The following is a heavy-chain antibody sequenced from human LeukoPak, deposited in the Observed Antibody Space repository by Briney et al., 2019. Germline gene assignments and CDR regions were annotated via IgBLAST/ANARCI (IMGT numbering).Heavy chain of an antibody. V-gene: IGHV4-59*08. J-gene: IGHJ4*02. D-gene: IGHD5-18*01. CDR1: GGSISSYY. CDR2: IYYTGST. Sequence: SETLSLTCTVSGGSISSYYWSWIRQPPGKGLEWIGYIYYTGSTNYNPSLKSRVTISVDTSKNQFSLKLSSVTAADTAVYYCAGVHRAGYSYGQYYFDYWGQGTLVTVSS. CDR3: AGVHRAGYSYGQYYFDY.